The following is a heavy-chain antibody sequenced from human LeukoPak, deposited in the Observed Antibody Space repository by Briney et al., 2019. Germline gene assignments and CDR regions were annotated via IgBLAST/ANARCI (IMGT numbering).Heavy chain of an antibody. CDR3: AKDPVCGYDCYYYGMDV. D-gene: IGHD5-12*01. V-gene: IGHV3-23*01. J-gene: IGHJ6*02. CDR2: ISGSGGSK. Sequence: GGSLRLSCAASGFTFSSYAMSWVRQAPGKGLEWVSAISGSGGSKYYADSVKGLFTISRDNSKNTLYLQMNSLRAEDTAVYYCAKDPVCGYDCYYYGMDVWGQGTTVTVSS. CDR1: GFTFSSYA.